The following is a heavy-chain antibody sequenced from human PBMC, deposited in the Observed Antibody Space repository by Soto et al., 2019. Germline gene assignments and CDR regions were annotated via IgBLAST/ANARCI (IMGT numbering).Heavy chain of an antibody. CDR1: GGSFSGYY. Sequence: SETLSLTCAVYGGSFSGYYWSWIRQPPGKGLEWIGEINHSGSTNYNPYLKSRVTISVDTSKNQFSMKLRSATAADTAVYYCARGRIRPVPGSSWRVCSFDYWGQGTLVTVYS. CDR2: INHSGST. J-gene: IGHJ4*02. CDR3: ARGRIRPVPGSSWRVCSFDY. D-gene: IGHD6-13*01. V-gene: IGHV4-34*01.